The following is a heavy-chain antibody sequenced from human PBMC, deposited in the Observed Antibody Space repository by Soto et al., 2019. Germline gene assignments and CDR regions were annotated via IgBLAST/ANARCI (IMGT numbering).Heavy chain of an antibody. V-gene: IGHV1-69*01. CDR2: IIPIFGTA. CDR1: GGTFSSYA. D-gene: IGHD1-1*01. J-gene: IGHJ6*02. CDR3: ARPVRRTDYYSYGMDV. Sequence: QVQLVQSGAEVKKPGSSVKVSCKASGGTFSSYAISWVRQAPGQGLEWMGGIIPIFGTANYAQKFQGRVKITADESTSTAYMEPSSLRSEDTAVYYCARPVRRTDYYSYGMDVWGQGTTVTVSS.